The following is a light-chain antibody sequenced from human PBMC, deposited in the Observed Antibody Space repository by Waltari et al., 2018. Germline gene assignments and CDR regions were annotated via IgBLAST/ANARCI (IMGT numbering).Light chain of an antibody. CDR1: GSNIGAGFD. J-gene: IGLJ3*02. CDR3: QSYDSGLTGAWV. CDR2: GNH. Sequence: QSVLTQPPSVSGAPGQRVTISCTGSGSNIGAGFDVHWYQQLPGTAPNRLVYGNHSRPSGVPARFSASKSGTCASLAISGRQAEEEADYYCQSYDSGLTGAWVFGGGTKLTVL. V-gene: IGLV1-40*01.